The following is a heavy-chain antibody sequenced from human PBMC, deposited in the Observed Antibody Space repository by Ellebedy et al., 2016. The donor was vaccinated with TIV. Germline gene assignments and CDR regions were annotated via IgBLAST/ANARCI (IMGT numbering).Heavy chain of an antibody. CDR2: IYRGGST. J-gene: IGHJ3*02. CDR1: GFTVSSNH. V-gene: IGHV3-53*01. D-gene: IGHD2-21*02. Sequence: GGSLRLSCAASGFTVSSNHTSWVRQAPGKGLEWISVIYRGGSTYYADSVKDRFTISRDNSKNTLYLQMNSLRAEDTAVYYCASCGGDCYDAFDIWGQGTMVTVSS. CDR3: ASCGGDCYDAFDI.